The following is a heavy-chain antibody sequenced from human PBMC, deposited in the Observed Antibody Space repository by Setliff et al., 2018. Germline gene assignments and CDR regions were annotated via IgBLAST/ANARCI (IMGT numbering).Heavy chain of an antibody. CDR2: ISAYNGNT. J-gene: IGHJ6*02. Sequence: GASVKVSCKASGYTFTSYGISWVRQAPGQGLEWMGWISAYNGNTNYAQKPQGRVTMTTDTSTSTAYMELRSLRSDDTAVYYCASGGIVGATAPKKNYYYGMDVWGQGTTVTVS. V-gene: IGHV1-18*01. CDR1: GYTFTSYG. D-gene: IGHD1-26*01. CDR3: ASGGIVGATAPKKNYYYGMDV.